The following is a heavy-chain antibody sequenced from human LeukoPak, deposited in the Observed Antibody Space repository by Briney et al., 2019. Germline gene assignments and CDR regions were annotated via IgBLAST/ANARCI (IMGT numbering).Heavy chain of an antibody. CDR1: GGSFSGYY. Sequence: SETLSLTCAVYGGSFSGYYWSWIRQPPGKGLEWIGEINHSGSTNYNPSLKSRVTISVDTSKNQFSLKLSSVTAADTAVYYCARAADWFDPWGQGTLVTVSS. J-gene: IGHJ5*02. CDR3: ARAADWFDP. CDR2: INHSGST. V-gene: IGHV4-34*01.